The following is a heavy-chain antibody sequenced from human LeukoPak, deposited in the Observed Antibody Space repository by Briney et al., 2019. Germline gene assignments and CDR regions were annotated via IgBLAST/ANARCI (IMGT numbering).Heavy chain of an antibody. CDR1: GFTFSSYW. Sequence: GGSLRLSCAASGFTFSSYWMSWVRQAPGKGLEWVAIIKQDVNQKYYVDSVKGRFTISRDNSKNTLYLQMNSLRAEDTAVYYCARDYDNCGLSDYWGQGILVTVSS. CDR3: ARDYDNCGLSDY. V-gene: IGHV3-7*01. J-gene: IGHJ4*02. CDR2: IKQDVNQK. D-gene: IGHD3-10*01.